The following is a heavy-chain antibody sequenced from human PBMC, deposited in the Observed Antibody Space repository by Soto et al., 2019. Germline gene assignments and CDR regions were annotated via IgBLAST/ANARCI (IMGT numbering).Heavy chain of an antibody. CDR2: INYSGNT. Sequence: SESLSLTCTVSGGSIRSSSYYWGWIRQPPGKGLEWIGSINYSGNTYYNPSLKSRVTISVDMSKSQFSLKLSSMTTADTAVYYCARSLVTYGDYGYWGQGTQVTVSS. V-gene: IGHV4-39*01. CDR3: ARSLVTYGDYGY. J-gene: IGHJ4*02. CDR1: GGSIRSSSYY. D-gene: IGHD4-17*01.